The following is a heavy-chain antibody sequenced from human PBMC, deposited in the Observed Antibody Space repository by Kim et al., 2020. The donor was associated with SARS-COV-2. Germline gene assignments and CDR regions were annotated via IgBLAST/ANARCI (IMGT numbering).Heavy chain of an antibody. CDR3: ARVGATPFFDY. J-gene: IGHJ4*02. D-gene: IGHD1-26*01. Sequence: KSYVDSVKGRLTISRDNAKNSLYLQMNSLRAEDTAVYYCARVGATPFFDYWGQGTLVTVSS. CDR2: K. V-gene: IGHV3-7*01.